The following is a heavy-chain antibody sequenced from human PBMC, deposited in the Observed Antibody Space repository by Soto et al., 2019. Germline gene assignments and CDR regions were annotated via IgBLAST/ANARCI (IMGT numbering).Heavy chain of an antibody. CDR1: GFTFSSYA. CDR3: AREEVSARKHYGMDV. CDR2: ISYDGNNK. V-gene: IGHV3-30-3*01. D-gene: IGHD1-20*01. Sequence: QEQLVESGGGVVQPGRSLRLSCAASGFTFSSYAMHWVRQAPGKGLGWVAIISYDGNNKYHADSVKGRFTISRDNSKNTLYLQMNSLRAEDTAVYYGAREEVSARKHYGMDVWGQGTTVTVSS. J-gene: IGHJ6*02.